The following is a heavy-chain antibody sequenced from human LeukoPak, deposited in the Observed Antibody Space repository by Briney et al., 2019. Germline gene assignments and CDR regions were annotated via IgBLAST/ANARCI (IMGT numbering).Heavy chain of an antibody. CDR2: IKPDGSEK. Sequence: GGSLRLSCVPSGFTFSSYWMTWVRQAPGKGLEWMAHIKPDGSEKSYVDSVKGRFTISRDNAKTSLYLQMNSLRAEDTAVYYCARDLSGIAGYTYGRGIDYWGQGTLVTVSS. CDR3: ARDLSGIAGYTYGRGIDY. V-gene: IGHV3-7*01. CDR1: GFTFSSYW. J-gene: IGHJ4*02. D-gene: IGHD5-18*01.